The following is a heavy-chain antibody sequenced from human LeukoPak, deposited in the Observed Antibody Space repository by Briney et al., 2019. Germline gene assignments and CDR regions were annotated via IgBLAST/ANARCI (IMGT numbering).Heavy chain of an antibody. CDR1: GFTYSSYS. Sequence: GGSQSLSCAPSGFTYSSYSMLWVRQAPGKGLMWVSRINGEGSTTTHADSVKSRFTISRDNAKRTVYLQMNSRRAEDTAVYFCARGAYTYGYDPWGQGTLVTVSS. J-gene: IGHJ5*02. CDR3: ARGAYTYGYDP. D-gene: IGHD5-18*01. V-gene: IGHV3-74*03. CDR2: INGEGSTT.